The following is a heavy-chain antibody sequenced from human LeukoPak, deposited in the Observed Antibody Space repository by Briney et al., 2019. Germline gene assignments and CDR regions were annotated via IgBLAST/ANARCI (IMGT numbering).Heavy chain of an antibody. CDR2: IYYLGST. V-gene: IGHV4-59*01. Sequence: SETLSLTCTISGGSISSYYWSWIRQPPGKGLEWVGHIYYLGSTNYNPSLKSRVTISIDTSKNYFSLKLNSVIAADTAVYYCARDRPGSYWYFDLWGRGTLVTVSS. J-gene: IGHJ2*01. D-gene: IGHD3-10*01. CDR3: ARDRPGSYWYFDL. CDR1: GGSISSYY.